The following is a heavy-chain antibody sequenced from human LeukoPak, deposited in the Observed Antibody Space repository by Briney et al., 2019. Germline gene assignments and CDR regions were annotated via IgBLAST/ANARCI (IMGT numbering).Heavy chain of an antibody. CDR2: ISYDGSNK. CDR3: ARDPEWELLLDY. D-gene: IGHD1-26*01. CDR1: GFTFSSYA. J-gene: IGHJ4*02. Sequence: GRSLRLSCAASGFTFSSYAMHWVRQAPGKGLEWVAVISYDGSNKYYADSVKGRFTIPRDNSKNTLYLQMNSLRAEDTAVYYCARDPEWELLLDYWGQGTLVTVSS. V-gene: IGHV3-30-3*01.